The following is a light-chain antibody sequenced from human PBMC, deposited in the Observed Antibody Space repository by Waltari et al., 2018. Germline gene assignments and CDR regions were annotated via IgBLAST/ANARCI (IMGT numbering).Light chain of an antibody. Sequence: DIQMTQSPSSLSASVGDRVTITCRASQSINVCLNWYQHKPGKAPKLLIYAASTLQNGVPSRFSGSGSETDCTLTISSLQPEDSAIYYCQQSYSTRALTFGGGTKVEI. CDR2: AAS. CDR1: QSINVC. CDR3: QQSYSTRALT. J-gene: IGKJ4*01. V-gene: IGKV1-39*01.